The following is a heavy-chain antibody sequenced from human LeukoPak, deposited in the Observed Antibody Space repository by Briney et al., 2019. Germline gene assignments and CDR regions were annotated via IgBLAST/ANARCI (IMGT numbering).Heavy chain of an antibody. CDR2: ISSSSSYI. V-gene: IGHV3-21*01. CDR1: GFTFSSYS. CDR3: AGGMVRGVPGVLNY. Sequence: GGSLRLSCAASGFTFSSYSMNWVRQAPGKGLEWVSSISSSSSYIYYADSVKGRFTISRDNAKKPLYLQMNSLRAEDTAVYYCAGGMVRGVPGVLNYRAQGTLVRVSS. D-gene: IGHD3-10*01. J-gene: IGHJ4*02.